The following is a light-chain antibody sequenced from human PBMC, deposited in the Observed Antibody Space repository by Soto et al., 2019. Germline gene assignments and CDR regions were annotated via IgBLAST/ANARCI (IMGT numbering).Light chain of an antibody. V-gene: IGKV3-20*01. CDR2: GAS. J-gene: IGKJ4*01. Sequence: EIVLTQFPGALSLSPGERVTLSCRASQTVSNTYLAWYQQKSGQAPKFLIYGASNRATDIPDRFSVSGSGTDFTLTIRRLEPEDFAVYYCQQYGALPPPVVGGTKVEIK. CDR1: QTVSNTY. CDR3: QQYGALPPP.